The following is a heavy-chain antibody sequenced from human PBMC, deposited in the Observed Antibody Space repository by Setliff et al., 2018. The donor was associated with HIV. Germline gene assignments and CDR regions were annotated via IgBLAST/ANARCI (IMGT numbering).Heavy chain of an antibody. CDR2: IYTSGST. CDR1: GYSLTSGYY. J-gene: IGHJ6*02. Sequence: PSETLSLTCGVSGYSLTSGYYWSWIRQPAGKGLEWIGHIYTSGSTKYNPSLKGRVTISVDTSKNQFSLKVNSVTAADTAIYFCARGGPTVAYAVDVWGQGTTVTVSS. CDR3: ARGGPTVAYAVDV. V-gene: IGHV4-61*09. D-gene: IGHD4-17*01.